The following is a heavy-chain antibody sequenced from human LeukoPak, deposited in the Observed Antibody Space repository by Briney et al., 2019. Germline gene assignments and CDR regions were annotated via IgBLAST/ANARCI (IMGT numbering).Heavy chain of an antibody. V-gene: IGHV1-18*01. CDR3: ARTMEYQLLSGEGGNWYFDL. CDR1: GYTFTSYG. Sequence: GASVKVSCKASGYTFTSYGISWVRQAPGQGLEWMGWIGAYNGNTNYAQKLQGRVTMTTDTSTSTAYMELRSLRSDDTAVYYCARTMEYQLLSGEGGNWYFDLWGRGTLVTVSS. J-gene: IGHJ2*01. CDR2: IGAYNGNT. D-gene: IGHD2-2*01.